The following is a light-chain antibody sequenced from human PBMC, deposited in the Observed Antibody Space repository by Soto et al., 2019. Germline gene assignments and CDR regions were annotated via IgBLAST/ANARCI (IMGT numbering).Light chain of an antibody. CDR2: EVT. J-gene: IGLJ2*01. Sequence: QSALTQPPSASGSLGQPVTISRTATISNVGGYNYVSWHQQHPGNAPKLMIYEVTKRPSGVPDRFSGSKSGNTASLTVSGLQAEDEAEYCCSGFAGGGDPVLFGGGTKLTVL. CDR1: ISNVGGYNY. V-gene: IGLV2-8*01. CDR3: SGFAGGGDPVL.